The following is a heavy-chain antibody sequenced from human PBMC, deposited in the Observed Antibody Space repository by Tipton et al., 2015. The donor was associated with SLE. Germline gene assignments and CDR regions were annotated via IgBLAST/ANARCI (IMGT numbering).Heavy chain of an antibody. CDR3: ARDRSYGRNWFDP. J-gene: IGHJ5*02. CDR1: GFTFDDYD. CDR2: FNWNGGST. V-gene: IGHV3-20*04. D-gene: IGHD1-26*01. Sequence: GSLRLSCAASGFTFDDYDMSWVRQAPGKGLEWVSGFNWNGGSTGYADSVKGRFNISRDNAKNSVYVQMNSLRVEDTAVYYCARDRSYGRNWFDPWGQGTLVTVSS.